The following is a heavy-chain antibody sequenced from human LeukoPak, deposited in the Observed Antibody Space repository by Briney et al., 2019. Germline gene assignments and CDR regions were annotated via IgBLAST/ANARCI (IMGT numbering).Heavy chain of an antibody. Sequence: GGSLRLSCAATGFTFSRYARSWVRQAPGRGLEWVSAISGSSSSTYYADSVKGRFTISRDNSKNTLYLQMNSLRAEDTAVYYCAKDRIAVAGPGDYWGQGTLVTVSS. D-gene: IGHD6-19*01. V-gene: IGHV3-23*01. CDR3: AKDRIAVAGPGDY. J-gene: IGHJ4*02. CDR2: ISGSSSST. CDR1: GFTFSRYA.